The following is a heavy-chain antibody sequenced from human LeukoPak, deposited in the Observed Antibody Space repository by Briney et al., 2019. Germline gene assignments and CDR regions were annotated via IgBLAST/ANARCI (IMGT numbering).Heavy chain of an antibody. Sequence: GGSLRLSCAASGFTFGSYWMSWVRQAPGKGLEWVANIKQDGSEKYYVDSVKGRFTISRDNAKNSLYLQMNSLRAEDTAVYYCARVITGYYYDSSGYYGDYWGQGTLVTVSS. CDR2: IKQDGSEK. V-gene: IGHV3-7*01. CDR1: GFTFGSYW. D-gene: IGHD3-22*01. J-gene: IGHJ4*02. CDR3: ARVITGYYYDSSGYYGDY.